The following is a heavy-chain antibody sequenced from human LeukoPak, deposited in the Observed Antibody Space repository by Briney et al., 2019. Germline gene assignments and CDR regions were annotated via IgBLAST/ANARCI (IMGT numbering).Heavy chain of an antibody. V-gene: IGHV3-30*18. D-gene: IGHD4-17*01. J-gene: IGHJ4*02. Sequence: GGSLRLSCAASGFTFSSYGMHWVRQAPGKGLEWVAVISYDGSNKYYADSVKGRFTISRDNSKNTLYLQMNSLKAEDTAVYYCAEDPTAFDGDYYWGQGTLVTVSS. CDR1: GFTFSSYG. CDR2: ISYDGSNK. CDR3: AEDPTAFDGDYY.